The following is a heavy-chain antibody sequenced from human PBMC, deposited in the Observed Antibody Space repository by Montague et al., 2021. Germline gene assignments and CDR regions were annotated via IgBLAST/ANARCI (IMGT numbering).Heavy chain of an antibody. V-gene: IGHV4-39*07. CDR2: IYYSGNS. D-gene: IGHD6-13*01. J-gene: IGHJ5*02. CDR3: ARVFSSWYVGWFDP. CDR1: GASITSNIYY. Sequence: SETLSLTCTVSGASITSNIYYWGWTRQSPGKGLEWIGSIYYSGNSFYQPSLKSRITMAVDTSKNQFFLKLRSVTAADTAIYYCARVFSSWYVGWFDPWGQGTLVTVSS.